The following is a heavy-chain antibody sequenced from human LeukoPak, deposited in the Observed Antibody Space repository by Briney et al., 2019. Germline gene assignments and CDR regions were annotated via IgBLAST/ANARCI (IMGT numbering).Heavy chain of an antibody. J-gene: IGHJ4*02. CDR2: IYYSGTT. D-gene: IGHD4/OR15-4a*01. CDR3: VRHDGRGGATMGAWDC. V-gene: IGHV4-39*01. CDR1: GGSISSSTYH. Sequence: PSETLSLTCTVSGGSISSSTYHWGWTCQPPGKGLEWIGSIYYSGTTYSNPSLNSRVTISRDTSKNQFSLQLHSVTAADTAVYYCVRHDGRGGATMGAWDCWGQGSLVTVSS.